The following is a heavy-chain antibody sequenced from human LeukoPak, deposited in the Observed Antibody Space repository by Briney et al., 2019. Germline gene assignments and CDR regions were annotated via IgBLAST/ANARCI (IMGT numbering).Heavy chain of an antibody. CDR2: ISYDGSNK. Sequence: GGSLRLSCAASGFTFSSYAVHWVRQVPGKGLEWVAVISYDGSNKYYADSVKGRFTISRDNSKNTPYLQMNSLRAEDTAVYYCATTYYEGRDFDYWGQGTLVTVSS. V-gene: IGHV3-30*04. CDR3: ATTYYEGRDFDY. D-gene: IGHD3-22*01. CDR1: GFTFSSYA. J-gene: IGHJ4*02.